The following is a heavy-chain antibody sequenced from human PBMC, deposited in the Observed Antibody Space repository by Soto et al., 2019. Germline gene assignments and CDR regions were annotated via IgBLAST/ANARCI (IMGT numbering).Heavy chain of an antibody. J-gene: IGHJ3*02. CDR1: GDSFSSYT. Sequence: QVQLVQSGAEVGKPGSSVKVSCKASGDSFSSYTLSWIRQAPGHGLEWMGRIVPLLDTTHYAQKFQCSVTFTADKSTSTVYMELRSLRSEDTALYYCSRELSAVAGIQAFDIWGQGTMVIVSS. D-gene: IGHD1-1*01. CDR2: IVPLLDTT. CDR3: SRELSAVAGIQAFDI. V-gene: IGHV1-69*08.